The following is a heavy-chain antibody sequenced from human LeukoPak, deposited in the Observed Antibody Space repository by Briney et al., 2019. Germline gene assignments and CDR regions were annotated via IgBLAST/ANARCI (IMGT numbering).Heavy chain of an antibody. CDR3: ARAEQRFGELLPYYFDY. J-gene: IGHJ4*02. CDR1: GGSISSSNW. Sequence: PSGTLSLTCAVSGGSISSSNWWSWVRQPPGKGLEWIGEIYHSGSTNYNPSLKSRATISVDTSKNQFSLKLSSVTAADTAVYYCARAEQRFGELLPYYFDYWGQGTLVTVSS. V-gene: IGHV4-4*02. D-gene: IGHD3-10*01. CDR2: IYHSGST.